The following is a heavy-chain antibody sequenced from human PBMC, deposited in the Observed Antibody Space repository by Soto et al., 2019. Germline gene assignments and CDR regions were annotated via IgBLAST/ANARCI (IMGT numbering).Heavy chain of an antibody. D-gene: IGHD2-15*01. CDR3: ARAWGNCRGGSCLNFDY. CDR1: GGSFSGFY. J-gene: IGHJ4*02. V-gene: IGHV4-34*01. Sequence: QVQLQQWGAGLLKPSETLSLTCAVYGGSFSGFYWSWIRQSPGKGLEWIGEINHRGSTNYNPSRKSRVTISVDTSKHQFSLKVNSVTAADTAVYYCARAWGNCRGGSCLNFDYWGQGTLLTVSS. CDR2: INHRGST.